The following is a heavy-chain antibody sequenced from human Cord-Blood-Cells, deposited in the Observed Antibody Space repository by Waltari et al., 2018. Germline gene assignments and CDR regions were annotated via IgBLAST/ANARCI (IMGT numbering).Heavy chain of an antibody. CDR3: ARASDQQNTLYY. J-gene: IGHJ4*02. V-gene: IGHV4-59*01. CDR1: GGSISSYY. Sequence: QVQLQESGPGLVKPSETLSLTCTVSGGSISSYYWSWIRQPPGKGLEWIGYIYYSGSTNYNPSLKSRCTISVDTSKNQFSLKLSSVTAADTAVYYCARASDQQNTLYYWGQGTLVTVSS. CDR2: IYYSGST. D-gene: IGHD2-2*01.